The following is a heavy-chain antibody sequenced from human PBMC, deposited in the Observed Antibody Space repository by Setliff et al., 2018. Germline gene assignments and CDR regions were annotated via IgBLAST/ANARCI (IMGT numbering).Heavy chain of an antibody. CDR1: GASISSGTYY. CDR2: IHYRGTT. Sequence: SETLSLTCTGSGASISSGTYYWAWIRQPPGKGLEWIGRIHYRGTTYSNASLASRLTISVDTAKNQFSLKLTSVTAADTAVYYCARTGTYRYFDCWGQGTRVTVSS. V-gene: IGHV4-39*01. J-gene: IGHJ4*02. D-gene: IGHD1-1*01. CDR3: ARTGTYRYFDC.